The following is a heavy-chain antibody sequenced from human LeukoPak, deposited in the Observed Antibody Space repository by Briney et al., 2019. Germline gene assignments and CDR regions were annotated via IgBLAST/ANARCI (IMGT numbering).Heavy chain of an antibody. V-gene: IGHV3-11*04. Sequence: PGGSLRLSCAASGFTFSDYYMGWIRQAPGKGLEWISYITNNNGAMFYAGSLEGRFTIFRDNAKNSLFLQMNSLRAGDTAVYYCAREKASTTGTTDYDYWGQGTLVTVSS. CDR1: GFTFSDYY. CDR3: AREKASTTGTTDYDY. CDR2: ITNNNGAM. D-gene: IGHD1-1*01. J-gene: IGHJ4*02.